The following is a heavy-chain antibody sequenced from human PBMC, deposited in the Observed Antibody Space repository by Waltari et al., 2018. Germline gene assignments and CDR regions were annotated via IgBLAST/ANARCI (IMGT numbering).Heavy chain of an antibody. CDR1: GGSISSGSYY. V-gene: IGHV4-61*02. D-gene: IGHD6-19*01. CDR3: AREPKGSIAVAGIGPPGGIRGFDP. J-gene: IGHJ5*02. CDR2: IYTSGGT. Sequence: QVQLQESGPGLVKPSQTLSLTCTVSGGSISSGSYYWSWIRQPAGKGLEWIGRIYTSGGTNYNPSLKSRVTISVDTSKNQFSLKLSSVTAADTAVYYCAREPKGSIAVAGIGPPGGIRGFDPWGQGTLVTVSS.